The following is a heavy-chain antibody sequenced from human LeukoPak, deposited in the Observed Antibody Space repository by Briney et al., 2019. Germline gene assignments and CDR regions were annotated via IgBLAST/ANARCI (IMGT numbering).Heavy chain of an antibody. CDR3: ARFIAAPYYFDY. CDR2: ISSSRSSI. CDR1: GFTFCSYS. D-gene: IGHD6-13*01. J-gene: IGHJ4*02. Sequence: GGSLRLSCAASGFTFCSYSMNWVRQAPGKGLECVSFISSSRSSIYYADSVKGRFTISRDNGKNSLYLQMNSLRAEDTAVYYCARFIAAPYYFDYWGRGTLVTVSS. V-gene: IGHV3-21*01.